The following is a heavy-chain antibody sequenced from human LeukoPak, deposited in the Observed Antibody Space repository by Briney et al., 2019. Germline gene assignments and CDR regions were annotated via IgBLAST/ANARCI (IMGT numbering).Heavy chain of an antibody. J-gene: IGHJ3*02. V-gene: IGHV1-46*01. CDR1: GYTFTSYY. Sequence: GASVKVSCKASGYTFTSYYMHWVRQAPGQGLEWMGIINPSGGSTSYAQKFQGRVTMTRDTSTSTVYMELSSLRSEDTAVYYCARDLGGVPGSPHAFDIWGQGTMVTVSS. CDR3: ARDLGGVPGSPHAFDI. CDR2: INPSGGST. D-gene: IGHD2-8*02.